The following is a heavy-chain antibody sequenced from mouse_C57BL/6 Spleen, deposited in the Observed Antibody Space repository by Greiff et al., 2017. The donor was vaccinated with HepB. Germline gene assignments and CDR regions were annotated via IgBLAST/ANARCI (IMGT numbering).Heavy chain of an antibody. CDR3: ARSGPGGFAY. CDR2: IDPSDSYT. CDR1: GYTFTSYW. J-gene: IGHJ3*01. D-gene: IGHD3-1*01. Sequence: QVQLQQPGAELVMPGASVKLSCKASGYTFTSYWMHWVKQRPGQGLEWIGEIDPSDSYTNYNQKFKGKSTLTVDKSSSTAYMPLSSLTSEDSAVYYGARSGPGGFAYWGQGTLVTVSA. V-gene: IGHV1-69*01.